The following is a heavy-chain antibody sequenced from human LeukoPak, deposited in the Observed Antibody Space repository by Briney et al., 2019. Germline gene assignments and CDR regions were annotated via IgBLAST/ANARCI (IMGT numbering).Heavy chain of an antibody. CDR3: ARDLDPYYYDSSGYSGYYFDY. CDR2: INHNSGGT. J-gene: IGHJ4*02. CDR1: GYTFTGYY. D-gene: IGHD3-22*01. Sequence: ASVKVSCKASGYTFTGYYMHWVRQAPGQGLEWMGWINHNSGGTNYAHKLRGRVTMTSDTSNSQAYMEMSMPRSDDTAVYYCARDLDPYYYDSSGYSGYYFDYWGQGTLVTVSS. V-gene: IGHV1-2*02.